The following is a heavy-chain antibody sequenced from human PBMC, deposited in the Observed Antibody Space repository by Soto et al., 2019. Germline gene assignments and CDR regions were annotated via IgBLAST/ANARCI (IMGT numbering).Heavy chain of an antibody. J-gene: IGHJ4*02. CDR3: ARREESWGSYPDVTFDY. CDR1: GGSFSGYY. Sequence: QVQLQQWGAGLLKPSETLSLTCAVYGGSFSGYYWSWIRQPPGKGLEWIGEINHSGSTNYNPSLKSRVTISVDTSKNQFSLKLSSVTAADTAVYYCARREESWGSYPDVTFDYWGQGTLVTVSS. V-gene: IGHV4-34*01. D-gene: IGHD3-16*02. CDR2: INHSGST.